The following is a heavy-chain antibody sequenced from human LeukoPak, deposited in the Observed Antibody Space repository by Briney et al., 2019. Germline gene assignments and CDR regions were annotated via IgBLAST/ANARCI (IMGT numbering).Heavy chain of an antibody. D-gene: IGHD3-22*01. CDR1: GFTFSNVL. J-gene: IGHJ4*02. CDR3: TPGLGDY. Sequence: GGSLRLSCAASGFTFSNVLMSWVRQAPGRGLEWLGRVKRKTDGRTTDYAAPVKGRFTISRDDSKNTLYLQMNSLRIEDTAVYYCTPGLGDYWGQGTLVTVSS. CDR2: VKRKTDGRTT. V-gene: IGHV3-15*01.